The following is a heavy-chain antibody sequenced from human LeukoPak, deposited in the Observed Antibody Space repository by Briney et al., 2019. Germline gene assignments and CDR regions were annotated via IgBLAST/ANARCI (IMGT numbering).Heavy chain of an antibody. D-gene: IGHD3-3*01. CDR3: ARAVNYDFWSGSGNWFDP. CDR1: GYTFTGYY. Sequence: ASVKVSCKASGYTFTGYYMHWVRQAPGHGLEWMGRINPNIGGTNYAQKFRGRVTMSRDTSISTADMELSRLRSDDTAVYYCARAVNYDFWSGSGNWFDPWGQGTLVTVSS. V-gene: IGHV1-2*06. CDR2: INPNIGGT. J-gene: IGHJ5*02.